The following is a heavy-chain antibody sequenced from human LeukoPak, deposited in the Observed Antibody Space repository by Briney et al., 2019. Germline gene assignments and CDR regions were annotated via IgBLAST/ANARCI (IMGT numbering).Heavy chain of an antibody. J-gene: IGHJ4*02. V-gene: IGHV3-73*01. CDR1: GFTFSGSA. D-gene: IGHD2-21*01. CDR2: IRSKANSYAT. CDR3: TRPICGGDCYDY. Sequence: SGGSLRPSCAASGFTFSGSAMHWVRQASGKGLEWVGRIRSKANSYATAYAASVKGRFTISRDDSKNTAYLQMNSLKTEDTAVYYCTRPICGGDCYDYWGQGTLVTVSS.